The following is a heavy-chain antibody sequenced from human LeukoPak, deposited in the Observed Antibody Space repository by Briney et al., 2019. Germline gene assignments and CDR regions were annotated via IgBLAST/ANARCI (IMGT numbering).Heavy chain of an antibody. D-gene: IGHD2-2*01. CDR2: IYTSGST. J-gene: IGHJ4*02. CDR3: ARDLRYCSSTSCQIYFDY. CDR1: AGSISSGSYY. V-gene: IGHV4-61*02. Sequence: SQTLSLTSTVSAGSISSGSYYWSWIRQPAGKGLEWIGRIYTSGSTNYNPSLKSRVTLSVDTSKNQFSLKLSSVTAADTAVYYCARDLRYCSSTSCQIYFDYWGQGTLVTVSS.